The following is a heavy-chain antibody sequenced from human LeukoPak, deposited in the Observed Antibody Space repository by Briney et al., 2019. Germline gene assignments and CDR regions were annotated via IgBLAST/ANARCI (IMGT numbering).Heavy chain of an antibody. CDR1: GFTFSSYD. Sequence: GGSLRLSCAASGFTFSSYDMHWVRQATGKGLEWVSAIDTAGDTYYPGSVKGRFTISRENAKNSLYLQMNSLRAEDTAVYYCAKDGGVRGPDYYYYMDVWGKGTTVTISS. V-gene: IGHV3-13*01. CDR2: IDTAGDT. D-gene: IGHD3-10*01. J-gene: IGHJ6*03. CDR3: AKDGGVRGPDYYYYMDV.